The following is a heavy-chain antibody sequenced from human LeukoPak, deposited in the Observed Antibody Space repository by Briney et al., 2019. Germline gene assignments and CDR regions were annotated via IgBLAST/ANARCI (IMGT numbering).Heavy chain of an antibody. D-gene: IGHD6-6*01. Sequence: GGSLRLSCAASGFTLDDYAMHWVRQAPGKGLEWVSGISWNSGSIGYADSVKGRFTISRDNAKNSLYLQTNSLRAEDMALYYCAKAESIAARPFDYWGQGTLVTVSS. CDR1: GFTLDDYA. V-gene: IGHV3-9*03. J-gene: IGHJ4*02. CDR3: AKAESIAARPFDY. CDR2: ISWNSGSI.